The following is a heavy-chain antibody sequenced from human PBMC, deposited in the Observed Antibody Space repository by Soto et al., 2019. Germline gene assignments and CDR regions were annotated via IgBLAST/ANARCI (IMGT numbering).Heavy chain of an antibody. J-gene: IGHJ3*02. CDR2: ISGSGGST. Sequence: EVQLLESGGGLVQPGGSLRLSCAASGFTFSSYSMSWVRQAPGKGLEWVSAISGSGGSTYYADSVKGRFTISRDNSKNTMELQMNSRRAEDTSVYYCAKGLLWFGELLYADAFYIWGQGTTVTVSS. CDR3: AKGLLWFGELLYADAFYI. D-gene: IGHD3-10*01. CDR1: GFTFSSYS. V-gene: IGHV3-23*01.